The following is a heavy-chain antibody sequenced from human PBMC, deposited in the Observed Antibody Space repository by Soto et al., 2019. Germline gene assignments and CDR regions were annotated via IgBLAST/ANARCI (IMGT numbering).Heavy chain of an antibody. CDR3: ARDTGVRGVIDY. CDR2: ISAYNGNT. CDR1: GYTFTSYG. Sequence: QVQLVQSGAEVKKPGASVKVSCKASGYTFTSYGMRWVRQAPGQGLEWMGWISAYNGNTNYAQKLQGRVTMTTDTSRSTGYMKLRGPRSDDTAGYYCARDTGVRGVIDYWGQGTLVTVSS. V-gene: IGHV1-18*01. J-gene: IGHJ4*02. D-gene: IGHD3-10*01.